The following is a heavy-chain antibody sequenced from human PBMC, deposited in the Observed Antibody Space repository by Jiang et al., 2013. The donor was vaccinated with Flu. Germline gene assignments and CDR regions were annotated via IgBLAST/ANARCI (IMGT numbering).Heavy chain of an antibody. D-gene: IGHD4-17*01. CDR1: GGSFSGYY. Sequence: LLKPSETLSLTCAVYGGSFSGYYWSWIRQPPGKGLEWIGEINHSGSTNYNPSLKSRVTISVDTSKNRFSLKLSSVTAADTAVYYCARGPFRIPLRAAFDIWGQGTMVTVSS. CDR2: INHSGST. CDR3: ARGPFRIPLRAAFDI. J-gene: IGHJ3*02. V-gene: IGHV4-34*01.